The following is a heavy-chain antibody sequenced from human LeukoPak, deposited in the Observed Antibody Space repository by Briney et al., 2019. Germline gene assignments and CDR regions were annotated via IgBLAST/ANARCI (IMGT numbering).Heavy chain of an antibody. CDR3: ARVQGTIFGVVNLDY. D-gene: IGHD3-3*01. CDR2: IGSSSSTI. J-gene: IGHJ4*02. CDR1: GFTFRSYS. V-gene: IGHV3-48*01. Sequence: GGSLRLSCAASGFTFRSYSMNWVRQAPGKGLEWVSYIGSSSSTIYYADSVKGRFTISRDNAKNSLYLQMNSLRAEDTAVYYCARVQGTIFGVVNLDYWGQGTLVTVPS.